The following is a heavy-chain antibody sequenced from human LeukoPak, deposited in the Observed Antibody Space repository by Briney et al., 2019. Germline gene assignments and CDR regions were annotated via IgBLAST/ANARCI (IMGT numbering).Heavy chain of an antibody. J-gene: IGHJ5*02. V-gene: IGHV4-4*07. Sequence: SETLSLTCTVSGGSISSYYWSWIRQPAGKGLEWIGRIYTSGSTNYNPSLKSRVTMSVDTSKNQFSLKLSSVTAADTAVYYCARDLADSSGWSSTYGNWFDPWGQGTLVTVSS. CDR3: ARDLADSSGWSSTYGNWFDP. CDR2: IYTSGST. D-gene: IGHD6-19*01. CDR1: GGSISSYY.